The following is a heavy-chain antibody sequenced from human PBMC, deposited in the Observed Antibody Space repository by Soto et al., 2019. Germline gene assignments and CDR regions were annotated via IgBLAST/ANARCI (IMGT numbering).Heavy chain of an antibody. D-gene: IGHD5-12*01. V-gene: IGHV1-3*01. CDR1: GYTFTSYA. CDR3: ARVGSGYDIAFDY. J-gene: IGHJ4*02. Sequence: ASVKVSCKASGYTFTSYAMHWVRQAPGQRLEWMGWINAGNGNTKYSQKFQGRVTITRDTSASTAYMELSSLRSEDTAVYYCARVGSGYDIAFDYWGQGNMVAV. CDR2: INAGNGNT.